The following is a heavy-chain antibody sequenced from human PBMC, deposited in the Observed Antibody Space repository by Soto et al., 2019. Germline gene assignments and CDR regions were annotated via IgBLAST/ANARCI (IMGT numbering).Heavy chain of an antibody. V-gene: IGHV3-30-3*01. Sequence: GGSLRLSCAASGFTFSSYAMHWVRQAPGKGLEWVAVISYDGSNKYYADSVKGRFTISRDNSKNTLYLQMNSLRAEDTAVYYCARDYYYYDSSGYPDALGMDVWGQGTTVTVSS. D-gene: IGHD3-22*01. J-gene: IGHJ6*02. CDR1: GFTFSSYA. CDR2: ISYDGSNK. CDR3: ARDYYYYDSSGYPDALGMDV.